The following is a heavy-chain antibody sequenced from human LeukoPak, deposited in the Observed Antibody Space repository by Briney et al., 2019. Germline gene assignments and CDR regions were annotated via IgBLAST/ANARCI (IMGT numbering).Heavy chain of an antibody. Sequence: PSETLSLTCTVSGGSISSYYWSWIRQPPGKGLEWIGYIYYSGSTNYNPSLKSRVTISVDTSKNQFSLKLSSVTAADTAVYYCARLSPSGGGDRPDAFDIWGQGTMVTVSS. CDR3: ARLSPSGGGDRPDAFDI. D-gene: IGHD2-21*02. CDR1: GGSISSYY. J-gene: IGHJ3*02. V-gene: IGHV4-59*08. CDR2: IYYSGST.